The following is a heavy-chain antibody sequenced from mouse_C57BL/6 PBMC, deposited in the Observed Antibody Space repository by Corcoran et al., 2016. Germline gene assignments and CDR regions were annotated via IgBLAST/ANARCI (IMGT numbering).Heavy chain of an antibody. Sequence: EVQLQQSGPELVKPGASVKISCKASGYTFTDYYMNWVKQSHGKSLEWIGDINPNNGGTSYNQKFKGKATLTVDKSSSTAYMELRSLTSKDSAVYYCARWGDFDYWGQGTTLTVSS. J-gene: IGHJ2*01. CDR3: ARWGDFDY. CDR2: INPNNGGT. CDR1: GYTFTDYY. V-gene: IGHV1-26*01.